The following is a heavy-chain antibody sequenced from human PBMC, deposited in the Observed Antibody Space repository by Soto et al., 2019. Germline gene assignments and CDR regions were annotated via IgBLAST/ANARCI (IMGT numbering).Heavy chain of an antibody. CDR3: ARDYFGSGNH. CDR2: IINDGSST. CDR1: GFTLSNYW. J-gene: IGHJ5*02. V-gene: IGHV3-74*01. D-gene: IGHD3-10*01. Sequence: EVQLVESGGGLVQPGGSLRLSCAASGFTLSNYWMHWVRQAPEKGLVWLSRIINDGSSTDYADSVKGRFTISRDNAKNTLYLQMNSLRVEDTAVYYCARDYFGSGNHWGQGTLVTVSS.